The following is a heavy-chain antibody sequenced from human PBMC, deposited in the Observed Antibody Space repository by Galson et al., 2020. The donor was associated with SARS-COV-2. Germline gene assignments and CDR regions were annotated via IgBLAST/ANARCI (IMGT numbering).Heavy chain of an antibody. J-gene: IGHJ4*02. CDR3: ARAIEYSMSPFSF. V-gene: IGHV3-9*01. CDR1: GFPFDDYA. D-gene: IGHD6-6*01. CDR2: ISWNSGSI. Sequence: SLKISCAASGFPFDDYAMHWVRQAPGKGLEWVTGISWNSGSIGYTDSVKGRFTISRDNAKNSLYLQMNSLRAEDTALYYCARAIEYSMSPFSFWGQGTLVTVSP.